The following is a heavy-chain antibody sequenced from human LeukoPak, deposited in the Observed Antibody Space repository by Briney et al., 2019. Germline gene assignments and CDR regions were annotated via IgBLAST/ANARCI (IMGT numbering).Heavy chain of an antibody. D-gene: IGHD3-16*02. CDR1: GFTFSNFA. CDR3: AKASYSYGNDAFDI. J-gene: IGHJ3*02. Sequence: PGGSLRLSCAASGFTFSNFAMAWVRQVPEKGLEWVSFIRGGGAGAHYADSVRGRFTISRENSKNTLYLEMNSLRADDTAVYYCAKASYSYGNDAFDIWGQGTKVTVSS. CDR2: IRGGGAGA. V-gene: IGHV3-23*01.